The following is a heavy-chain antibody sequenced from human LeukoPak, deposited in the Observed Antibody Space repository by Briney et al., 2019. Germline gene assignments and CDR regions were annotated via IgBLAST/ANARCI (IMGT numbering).Heavy chain of an antibody. CDR1: GFTFRSYA. V-gene: IGHV3-30-3*01. D-gene: IGHD3-16*01. Sequence: PGGSLRLSCAASGFTFRSYAIHWVRQAPGKGLEWVAVISYDGSNKYYADSVKGRFTISRDNSKNTLYLQMSSLRAEDTAVYYCARVASITFGGVMVIDEYFQHWGQGTLVTVSS. CDR2: ISYDGSNK. CDR3: ARVASITFGGVMVIDEYFQH. J-gene: IGHJ1*01.